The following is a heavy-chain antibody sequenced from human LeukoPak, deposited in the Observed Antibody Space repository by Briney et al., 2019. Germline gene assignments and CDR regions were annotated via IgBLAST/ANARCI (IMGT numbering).Heavy chain of an antibody. J-gene: IGHJ4*02. D-gene: IGHD3-3*01. CDR3: ARDVSHDFWSGYPVY. CDR1: GFTFSSYG. Sequence: GGSLRLSCAASGFTFSSYGMHWVRQAPGKGLEWVAVISYDGSNKYYADSVKGRFTISRDNSRNTLYLQMNSLRAEDTAVYYCARDVSHDFWSGYPVYWGQGTLVTVSS. CDR2: ISYDGSNK. V-gene: IGHV3-30*03.